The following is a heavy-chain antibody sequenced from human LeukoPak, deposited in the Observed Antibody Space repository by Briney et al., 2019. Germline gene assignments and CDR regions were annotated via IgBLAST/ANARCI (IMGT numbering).Heavy chain of an antibody. J-gene: IGHJ6*03. Sequence: SETLSLTCAVYGGSFSGYYWSWIRQPPGKGLEWIGEINHSGSTNYNPSLKSRVTISVDTSKNQFSLKLSSVTAADTAVYYCARGTGSESYYNVLYYYYYYMDVWGKGTTVTVSS. CDR2: INHSGST. V-gene: IGHV4-34*01. CDR3: ARGTGSESYYNVLYYYYYYMDV. CDR1: GGSFSGYY. D-gene: IGHD3-10*01.